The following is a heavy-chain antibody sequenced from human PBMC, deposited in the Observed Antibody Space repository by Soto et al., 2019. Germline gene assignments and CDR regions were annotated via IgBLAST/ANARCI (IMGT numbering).Heavy chain of an antibody. CDR3: ARSGDDFLFDP. J-gene: IGHJ5*02. Sequence: SETLSLTCTVSGGSISSSSYYWSWIRQPPGKGLEWIGYIYYSGSTNYNPSLKSRVTISVDTSKNQFSLKLSSVTAADTAVYYCARSGDDFLFDPWGQGTLVTVSS. V-gene: IGHV4-61*05. CDR1: GGSISSSSYY. CDR2: IYYSGST. D-gene: IGHD3-3*01.